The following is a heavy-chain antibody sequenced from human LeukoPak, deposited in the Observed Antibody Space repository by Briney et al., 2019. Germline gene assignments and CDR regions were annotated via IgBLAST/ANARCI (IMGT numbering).Heavy chain of an antibody. V-gene: IGHV1-69*05. D-gene: IGHD6-19*01. CDR1: GGTFSSYA. J-gene: IGHJ6*02. CDR3: AREKWLVRWDYYYGMDV. Sequence: SVKVSCKASGGTFSSYAISWVRQAPGQGLEWMGEITPIFGTANYAQKFQGRVTITTDESTSTAYMELSSLRSEDTAVYYCAREKWLVRWDYYYGMDVWGQGTTVTVSS. CDR2: ITPIFGTA.